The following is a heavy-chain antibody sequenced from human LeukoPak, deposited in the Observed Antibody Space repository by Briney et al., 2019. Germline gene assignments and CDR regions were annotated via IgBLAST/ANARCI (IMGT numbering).Heavy chain of an antibody. D-gene: IGHD5-24*01. J-gene: IGHJ4*02. CDR2: IYRSGST. CDR1: GFSVSSVYY. CDR3: ASSILRDGYKGIDY. Sequence: SETLSLTCTVSGFSVSSVYYWGWIRQPPGKGLEWIGSIYRSGSTYYNPSLKSRVTISVDTSKNQFSLKLTSVTAADTAVYYCASSILRDGYKGIDYWGQGTLVTVSS. V-gene: IGHV4-38-2*02.